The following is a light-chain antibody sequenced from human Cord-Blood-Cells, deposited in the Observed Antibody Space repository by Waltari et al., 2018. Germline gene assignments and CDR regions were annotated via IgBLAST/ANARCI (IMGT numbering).Light chain of an antibody. CDR3: CSYAGSSTWV. CDR2: EGS. CDR1: SSDVGSYNL. J-gene: IGLJ3*02. Sequence: QSALTQPASVSGSPGQSITISCTGTSSDVGSYNLVSWYQQHPCKAPKLMIYEGSKRPSGVSNSVSGSKSGNTASLTISGLQAEDEADYYCCSYAGSSTWVFGGGTKLTVL. V-gene: IGLV2-23*01.